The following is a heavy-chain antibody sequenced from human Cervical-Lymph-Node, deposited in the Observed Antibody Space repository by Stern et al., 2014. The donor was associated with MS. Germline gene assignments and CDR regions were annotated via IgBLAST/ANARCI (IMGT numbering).Heavy chain of an antibody. V-gene: IGHV3-30*04. J-gene: IGHJ6*02. CDR2: ISSDGRKA. CDR3: ARDLLWFGEFDWGAMDV. Sequence: VQLLESGGGVVQPGRSLRLSCAATGFNFSSYAMQWVRQAPGKGLEWVAGISSDGRKAYYADSVKGRFTISRDNSKKTLFLQMNSLRLEDTADYYCARDLLWFGEFDWGAMDVWGHGTTVTVSS. CDR1: GFNFSSYA. D-gene: IGHD3-10*01.